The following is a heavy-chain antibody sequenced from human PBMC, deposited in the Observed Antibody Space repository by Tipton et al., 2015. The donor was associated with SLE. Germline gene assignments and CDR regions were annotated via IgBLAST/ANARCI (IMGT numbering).Heavy chain of an antibody. CDR3: ASRGSGSWVAFDI. J-gene: IGHJ3*02. D-gene: IGHD1-26*01. Sequence: TLSLTCTVSGCSISSYYWSWIRQPPGKGLEWIGYIYYSGSTNYNPSLKSRVTISVDTSKNQFSLKLSSVTAADTAVYYCASRGSGSWVAFDIWGQGTMVTVSS. CDR1: GCSISSYY. CDR2: IYYSGST. V-gene: IGHV4-59*08.